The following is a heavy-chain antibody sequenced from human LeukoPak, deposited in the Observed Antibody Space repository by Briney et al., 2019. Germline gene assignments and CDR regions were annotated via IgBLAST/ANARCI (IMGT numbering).Heavy chain of an antibody. D-gene: IGHD3-10*01. Sequence: KPSETLSLTCAVYGGSFSGYYWSWIRQPPGKGLEWIGEINHSGSTNYNPSLKSRVTISVDTPKNQFSMKLSSVTAADTAVYYCARAPRGGWFGPWGQGTLVIVSS. CDR1: GGSFSGYY. J-gene: IGHJ5*02. CDR3: ARAPRGGWFGP. V-gene: IGHV4-34*01. CDR2: INHSGST.